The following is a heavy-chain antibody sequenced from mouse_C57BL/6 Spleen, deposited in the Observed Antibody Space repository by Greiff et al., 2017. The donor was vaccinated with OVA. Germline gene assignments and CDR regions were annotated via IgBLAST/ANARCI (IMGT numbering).Heavy chain of an antibody. J-gene: IGHJ4*01. D-gene: IGHD5-5*01. CDR1: GYTFTSYG. CDR2: IYPRSGHT. CDR3: ARYQPTTLYYYAMDY. Sequence: QVQLKESGAELARPGASVKLSCKASGYTFTSYGLSWVKQRTGQGLEWIGEIYPRSGHTYYNEKFKGKATMTADKASSTAYMELRSLTSEDSAVYFCARYQPTTLYYYAMDYWGQGTSVTVSS. V-gene: IGHV1-81*01.